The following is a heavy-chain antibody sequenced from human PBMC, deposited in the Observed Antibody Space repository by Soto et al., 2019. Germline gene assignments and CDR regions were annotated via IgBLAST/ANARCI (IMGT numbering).Heavy chain of an antibody. Sequence: ASVKVSCKASGYTFTSYAMHWVRQAPGQRLEWMGWINAGNGNTKYSQKFQGRVTITRDTSASTAYMELSSLRSEDTTVYYCARGSGYYYWDDYWGQGTLVTVSS. V-gene: IGHV1-3*01. CDR1: GYTFTSYA. CDR2: INAGNGNT. J-gene: IGHJ4*02. D-gene: IGHD3-22*01. CDR3: ARGSGYYYWDDY.